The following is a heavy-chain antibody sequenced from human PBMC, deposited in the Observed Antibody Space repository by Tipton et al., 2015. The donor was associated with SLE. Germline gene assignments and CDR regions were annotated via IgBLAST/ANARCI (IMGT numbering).Heavy chain of an antibody. Sequence: TLSLTCAVSGGSISSGGYSWSWIRQPPGKGLEWIGYIYHSGSTYYNPSLKSRVTISVDRSKNQFSLKLSSVTAADTAVYDCARALVATIPFDYWGQGTLVTVSS. CDR3: ARALVATIPFDY. D-gene: IGHD5-12*01. J-gene: IGHJ4*02. CDR2: IYHSGST. V-gene: IGHV4-30-2*01. CDR1: GGSISSGGYS.